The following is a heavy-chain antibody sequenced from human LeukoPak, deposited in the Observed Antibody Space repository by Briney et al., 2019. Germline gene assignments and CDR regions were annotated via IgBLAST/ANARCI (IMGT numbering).Heavy chain of an antibody. CDR1: GYTLTELS. Sequence: ASVKVSCKVSGYTLTELSMHWVRQAPGKGHEWMGGFDPEDGETTYAQKFQGRVTMTEDTSTDTAYMELSSLRSEDTAVYYCATVVYDSSGYLDYWGQGTLVTVSS. J-gene: IGHJ4*02. D-gene: IGHD3-22*01. CDR3: ATVVYDSSGYLDY. V-gene: IGHV1-24*01. CDR2: FDPEDGET.